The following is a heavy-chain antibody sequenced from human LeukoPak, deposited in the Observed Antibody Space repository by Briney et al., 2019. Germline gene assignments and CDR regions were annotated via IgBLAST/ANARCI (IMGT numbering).Heavy chain of an antibody. CDR2: ISGSGGST. Sequence: PGGSLRLSCAASGFTFSSYAMSWVRQAPGKGLEWVSAISGSGGSTYYADSVKGRFTISRDNSKNTLYLQMNSLRAEDTAVYSCAKDRAYYYYMDVWGKGTTVTVSS. V-gene: IGHV3-23*01. J-gene: IGHJ6*03. CDR3: AKDRAYYYYMDV. CDR1: GFTFSSYA.